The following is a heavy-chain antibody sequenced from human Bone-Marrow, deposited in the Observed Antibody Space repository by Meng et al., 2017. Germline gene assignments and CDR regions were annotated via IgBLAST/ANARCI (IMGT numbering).Heavy chain of an antibody. CDR3: ARAKPGGLLWFGELPDAFDI. Sequence: ASVKVSCKASGYTFTGYYMHWVRQAPGQGLEWMGWINPNSGGTNYAQKFQGRVTMTRDTSISTAYMELSRLRSEDTAVYYCARAKPGGLLWFGELPDAFDIWGQGTMVTVSS. J-gene: IGHJ3*02. V-gene: IGHV1-2*02. CDR1: GYTFTGYY. D-gene: IGHD3-10*01. CDR2: INPNSGGT.